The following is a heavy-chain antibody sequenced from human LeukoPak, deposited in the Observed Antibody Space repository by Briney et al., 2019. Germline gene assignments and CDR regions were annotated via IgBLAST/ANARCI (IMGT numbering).Heavy chain of an antibody. CDR2: IYYTGST. Sequence: SETLSLTCTVSGGSVSSGSYHWSWIRQPPGKGLECIGDIYYTGSTNYNPSLKSRVTMSVDTSKNQFSLRLSSVTAADTAVYYCARGPTLTTDYWGQGTLVTVSS. CDR3: ARGPTLTTDY. CDR1: GGSVSSGSYH. J-gene: IGHJ4*02. V-gene: IGHV4-61*01. D-gene: IGHD4-17*01.